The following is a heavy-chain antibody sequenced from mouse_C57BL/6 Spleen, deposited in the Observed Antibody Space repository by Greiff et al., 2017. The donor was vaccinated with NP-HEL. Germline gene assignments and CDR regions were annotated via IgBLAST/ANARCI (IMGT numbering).Heavy chain of an antibody. CDR3: ARFGGYGNYDYAMDY. CDR1: GYSFTGYY. J-gene: IGHJ4*01. Sequence: DVHLVESGPELVKPGASVKISCKASGYSFTGYYMNWVKQSPEKSLEWIGEINPSTGGTTYNQKFKAKATLTVDKSSSTAYMQLKSLTSEDSAVYYCARFGGYGNYDYAMDYWGQGTSVTVSS. CDR2: INPSTGGT. V-gene: IGHV1-42*01. D-gene: IGHD2-1*01.